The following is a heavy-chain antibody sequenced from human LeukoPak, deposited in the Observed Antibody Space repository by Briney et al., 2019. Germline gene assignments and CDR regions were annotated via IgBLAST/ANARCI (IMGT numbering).Heavy chain of an antibody. CDR1: GFTFSSYA. CDR3: ARAPYDFWSGYIFDY. J-gene: IGHJ4*02. Sequence: GGSLRLSCAASGFTFSSYAMHWVRQAPGKGLEWVAVISYDGSNKYYADSVKGRFTISRDNSKNTLYLQMNSLRAEDTAVYYCARAPYDFWSGYIFDYWGQGTLVTVSS. V-gene: IGHV3-30-3*01. CDR2: ISYDGSNK. D-gene: IGHD3-3*01.